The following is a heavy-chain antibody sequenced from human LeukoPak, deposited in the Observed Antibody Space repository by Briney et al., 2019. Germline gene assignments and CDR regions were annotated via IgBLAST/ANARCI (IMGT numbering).Heavy chain of an antibody. CDR2: INPNSGGT. CDR1: GYTFTGYY. J-gene: IGHJ5*02. CDR3: ARDSSGIAVANEIFDP. V-gene: IGHV1-2*02. Sequence: GASVKVSCKASGYTFTGYYMHWVRQAPGQGLEWMGWINPNSGGTNYAQKFQGRVTMTRDTSISTAYMELSRLRSDDTAVYYCARDSSGIAVANEIFDPWGQGTLVTVSP. D-gene: IGHD6-19*01.